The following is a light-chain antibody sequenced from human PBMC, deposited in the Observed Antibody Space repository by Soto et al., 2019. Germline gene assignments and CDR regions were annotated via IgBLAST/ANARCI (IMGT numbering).Light chain of an antibody. CDR1: QSVSNNY. J-gene: IGKJ1*01. Sequence: EIVLTQSPGTLSLSPWERATLSCRASQSVSNNYLAWYQQKPGQAPRLLIYGASNRAPGIPDRFSGSGSGTDFTLTINRLEPDDFAMYYCQQYGDSRTFGQGTKVDIK. CDR2: GAS. V-gene: IGKV3-20*01. CDR3: QQYGDSRT.